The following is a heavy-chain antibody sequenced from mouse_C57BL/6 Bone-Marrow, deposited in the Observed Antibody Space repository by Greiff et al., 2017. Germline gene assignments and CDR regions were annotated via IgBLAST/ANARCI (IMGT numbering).Heavy chain of an antibody. V-gene: IGHV5-6*02. D-gene: IGHD1-1*01. Sequence: EVKLMESGGDLVKPGGSLKLSCAASGFTFSSYGMSWVRQTPDKRLEWVATISSGGSSTYYPDSVKGRFTISRDNAKNTLYLQMSSLTSEDTAMYYAARRSFYGGFAYWGQGTLVTVSA. CDR2: ISSGGSST. J-gene: IGHJ3*01. CDR1: GFTFSSYG. CDR3: ARRSFYGGFAY.